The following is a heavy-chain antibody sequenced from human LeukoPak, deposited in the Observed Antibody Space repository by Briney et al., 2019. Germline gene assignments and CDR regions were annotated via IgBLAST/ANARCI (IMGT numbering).Heavy chain of an antibody. D-gene: IGHD2-2*01. CDR3: ARGIYCSSTSCYPAFDP. CDR2: ISSSSSYI. V-gene: IGHV3-21*01. J-gene: IGHJ5*02. Sequence: PGRSLRLSCAASGFTFSSYSMNWVRQAPGKGLEWVSSISSSSSYIYYADSVKGRFTISRDNAKNSLYLQMNSLRAEDTAVYYCARGIYCSSTSCYPAFDPWGQGTLVTVSS. CDR1: GFTFSSYS.